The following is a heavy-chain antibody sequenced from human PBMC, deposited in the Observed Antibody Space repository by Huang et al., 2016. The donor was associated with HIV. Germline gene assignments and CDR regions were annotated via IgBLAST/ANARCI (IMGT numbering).Heavy chain of an antibody. CDR2: INGGNGDT. J-gene: IGHJ4*02. CDR3: ARDPLDIRRHFDF. D-gene: IGHD3-3*01. CDR1: GYTFSSHA. Sequence: QVQLVQSGAEVKKPGTSVKVSCKTSGYTFSSHALHWLRQAPGQRPEWMGWINGGNGDTKYSQKFQGRVTITNDTSANIGYMELNSLLSEDTAVYYCARDPLDIRRHFDFWGQGSLVTVSS. V-gene: IGHV1-3*01.